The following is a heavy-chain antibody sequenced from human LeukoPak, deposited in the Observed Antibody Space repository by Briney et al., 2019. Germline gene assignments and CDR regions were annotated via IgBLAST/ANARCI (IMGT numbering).Heavy chain of an antibody. D-gene: IGHD3-9*01. CDR2: IRYDGSNK. Sequence: PGGSLRLSCAASGFTFSSYGMHWVRQAPGKGLEWVAFIRYDGSNKYYADSVKGRFTISRDNSKNTLYLQMNSLRAEDTAVYYCARGRERYFDWLPTYYYMDVWGKGTTVTISS. CDR3: ARGRERYFDWLPTYYYMDV. V-gene: IGHV3-30*02. CDR1: GFTFSSYG. J-gene: IGHJ6*03.